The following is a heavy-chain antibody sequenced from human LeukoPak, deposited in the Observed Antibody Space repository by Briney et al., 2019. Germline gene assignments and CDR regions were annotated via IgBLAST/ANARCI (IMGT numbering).Heavy chain of an antibody. Sequence: PGGSLRLSCAASGFTFSSYEMNWVRQAPGKGLEWVLYISSSGSTIYYADSVKGRFTISRDNAKNSLYLQMNSLRAEDTAVYYCARDLGAAAGPGLDYWGQGTLVTVSS. J-gene: IGHJ4*02. V-gene: IGHV3-48*03. CDR3: ARDLGAAAGPGLDY. CDR2: ISSSGSTI. D-gene: IGHD6-13*01. CDR1: GFTFSSYE.